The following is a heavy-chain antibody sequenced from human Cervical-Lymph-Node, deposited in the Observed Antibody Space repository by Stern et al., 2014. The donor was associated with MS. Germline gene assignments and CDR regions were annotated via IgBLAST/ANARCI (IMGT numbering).Heavy chain of an antibody. CDR1: GDAFASYP. CDR3: ANPLPYAN. CDR2: VNPSDGRT. V-gene: IGHV1-46*03. D-gene: IGHD4-17*01. J-gene: IGHJ1*01. Sequence: QVQLVQSGAEVKKPGASVKVSCKSSGDAFASYPIHWLRQAPGQGPVWMGLVNPSDGRTTYAKTFQGIVTMTRDTSTRTVYMELSSLSPEDTAVYFCANPLPYANWGQGTRVTVSS.